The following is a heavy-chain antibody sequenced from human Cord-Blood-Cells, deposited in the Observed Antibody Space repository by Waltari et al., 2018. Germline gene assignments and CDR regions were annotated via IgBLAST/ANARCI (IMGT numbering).Heavy chain of an antibody. V-gene: IGHV4-59*01. CDR3: ARGGGYCSSTSCYAFDI. CDR2: IYYSWST. J-gene: IGHJ3*02. Sequence: QVQLQESGPGLVKPSETLSLTCTVSGGSISSYYWSWIRQPPGKGLEWIGYIYYSWSTNYNPSLKSRVTISVDTSKNQFSLKLSSVTAADTAVYYCARGGGYCSSTSCYAFDIWGQGTMVTVSS. CDR1: GGSISSYY. D-gene: IGHD2-2*01.